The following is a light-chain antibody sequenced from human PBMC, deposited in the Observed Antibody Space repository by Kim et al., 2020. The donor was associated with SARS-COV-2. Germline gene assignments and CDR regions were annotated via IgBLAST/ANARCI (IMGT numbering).Light chain of an antibody. CDR1: QRISDY. J-gene: IGKJ4*01. Sequence: LPAGDRATRSCRASQRISDYLGWYQHKPGQTPRLLMYDASNRATGIPARVSGSGSGTDFTLTISSLEPEDFSVYYCQQRSNWPLTFGGRTKVDIK. CDR3: QQRSNWPLT. V-gene: IGKV3-11*01. CDR2: DAS.